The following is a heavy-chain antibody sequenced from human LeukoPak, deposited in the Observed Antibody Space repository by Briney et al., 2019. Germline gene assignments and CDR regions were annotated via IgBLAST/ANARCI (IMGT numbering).Heavy chain of an antibody. CDR3: ARVPLGDAFDI. CDR1: GGSISSSNW. D-gene: IGHD6-13*01. CDR2: IYHSGST. J-gene: IGHJ3*02. Sequence: SETLSLTCAVSGGSISSSNWWSWVRQPPGKGLEWIGEIYHSGSTNYNPSLKSRVTISVDTSKNQFSLKLSSVTAADTAVYYCARVPLGDAFDIWGQGTMVTVSS. V-gene: IGHV4-4*02.